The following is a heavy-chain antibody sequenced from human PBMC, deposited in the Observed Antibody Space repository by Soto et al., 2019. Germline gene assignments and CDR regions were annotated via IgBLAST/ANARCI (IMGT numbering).Heavy chain of an antibody. CDR2: INPNSGGT. V-gene: IGHV1-2*04. J-gene: IGHJ3*02. Sequence: ASVKVSCKACGYTFTGYYMHWVRQAPGQGLEWMGWINPNSGGTNYAQKFQGWVTMTRDTSISTAYMELSRLRSDDTAVYYCARAAAGTDDDAFDIWGQGTMVTVSS. D-gene: IGHD6-13*01. CDR3: ARAAAGTDDDAFDI. CDR1: GYTFTGYY.